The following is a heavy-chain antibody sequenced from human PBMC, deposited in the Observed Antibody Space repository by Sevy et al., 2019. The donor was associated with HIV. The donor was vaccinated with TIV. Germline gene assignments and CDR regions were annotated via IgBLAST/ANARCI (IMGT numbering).Heavy chain of an antibody. CDR3: ARDSSGFGDY. D-gene: IGHD6-19*01. CDR1: GFTFSSYW. J-gene: IGHJ4*02. V-gene: IGHV3-7*01. Sequence: GGSLRLSCTASGFTFSSYWMSWVRQAPGKGLEWVANIKQDGSEKYYVDSVKGRFTISRDNAKSSLCLQMNSLRAEDTAVYYGARDSSGFGDYWGQGTLVTVSS. CDR2: IKQDGSEK.